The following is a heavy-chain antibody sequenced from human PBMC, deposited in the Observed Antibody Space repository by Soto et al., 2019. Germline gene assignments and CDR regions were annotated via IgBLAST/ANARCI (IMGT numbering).Heavy chain of an antibody. CDR1: GGSFSGYY. CDR2: INHSGST. V-gene: IGHV4-34*01. Sequence: QVQLQQWGAGLLKPSETLSITCAVYGGSFSGYYWSWIRQPPGKGLEWIGEINHSGSTNYNPSLKSRVTISVDTSKNQFSLKLSSVTAADTAVYYCARGRAPNHWGQGTLVTVSS. J-gene: IGHJ5*02. CDR3: ARGRAPNH.